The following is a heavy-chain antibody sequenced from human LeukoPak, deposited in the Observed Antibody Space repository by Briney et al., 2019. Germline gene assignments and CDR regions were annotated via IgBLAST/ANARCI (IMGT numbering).Heavy chain of an antibody. CDR1: GASFNYYY. D-gene: IGHD2-21*01. CDR2: VYLGGST. CDR3: ARDHCDDAACYPFDR. V-gene: IGHV4-4*07. Sequence: SETLSLTCNVSGASFNYYYWSWIRQPAGKGLEWIGRVYLGGSTNYNPSLKSRVMIALDKAKNQFSLRLSSVTAADTAIYYCARDHCDDAACYPFDRWGQGTLVTVSS. J-gene: IGHJ4*02.